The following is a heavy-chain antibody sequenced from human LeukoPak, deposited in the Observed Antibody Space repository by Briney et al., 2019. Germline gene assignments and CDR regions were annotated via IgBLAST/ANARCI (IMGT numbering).Heavy chain of an antibody. D-gene: IGHD3-22*01. Sequence: PSETLSLTCAFYGGSFSGYYWSRIRQPPGKGLEWIGEINHSGSTNYNPSLKSRVTISVDTSKNQFSLKLSSVTAADTAVYYCARLDYYDSSGYVAYWGQGTLVTVSS. CDR2: INHSGST. J-gene: IGHJ4*02. V-gene: IGHV4-34*01. CDR1: GGSFSGYY. CDR3: ARLDYYDSSGYVAY.